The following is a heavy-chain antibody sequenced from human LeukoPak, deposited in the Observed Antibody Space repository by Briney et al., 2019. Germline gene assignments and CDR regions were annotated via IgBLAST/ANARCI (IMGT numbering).Heavy chain of an antibody. D-gene: IGHD3-22*01. J-gene: IGHJ4*02. CDR2: IIPIFGIA. Sequence: SVKVSCKASGGTFSSYAISWVRQAPGQGLEWMGGIIPIFGIANYAQKSQGRVTITADKSTSTAYMELSSLRSEDTAVYYCARGPSGITMIVVVEAYYFDYWGQGTLVTVSS. CDR3: ARGPSGITMIVVVEAYYFDY. CDR1: GGTFSSYA. V-gene: IGHV1-69*17.